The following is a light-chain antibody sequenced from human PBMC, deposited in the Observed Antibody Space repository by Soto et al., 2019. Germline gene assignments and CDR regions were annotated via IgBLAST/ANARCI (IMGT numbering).Light chain of an antibody. Sequence: EIVMTQSPATLSVSPGERATLSCRASQSVSSNLAWYQQKPGQAPRLLIYGASARATGIPARFSGSGSGTEFALNISSLQSEDFAVYYCQQYNSLPFTFGPGTKVDIK. CDR2: GAS. CDR1: QSVSSN. V-gene: IGKV3-15*01. J-gene: IGKJ3*01. CDR3: QQYNSLPFT.